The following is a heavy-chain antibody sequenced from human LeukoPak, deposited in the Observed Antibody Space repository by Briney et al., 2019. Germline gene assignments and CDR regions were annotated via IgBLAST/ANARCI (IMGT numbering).Heavy chain of an antibody. J-gene: IGHJ4*02. CDR2: IIPIFGTA. CDR1: GGTFTSYA. D-gene: IGHD6-19*01. CDR3: ARELTHGSGWDGCFDY. Sequence: SVKVSCKASGGTFTSYAISWVRQAPGQGLEWMGRIIPIFGTANYAQKFQGRVTITTAESTSTAYMELSSLRPEDTAVYYCARELTHGSGWDGCFDYWGQGTLVTVSS. V-gene: IGHV1-69*05.